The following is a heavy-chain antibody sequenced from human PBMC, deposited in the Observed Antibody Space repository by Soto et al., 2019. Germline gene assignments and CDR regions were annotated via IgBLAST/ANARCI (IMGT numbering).Heavy chain of an antibody. Sequence: QVPLVQSGAEVKKPAASVKVSCKASGYTFTTYVISWVRQAPGQGLEWMGWISAYSGSTKFAQKLQGRVTMTTDTSTTTAYMELRSLTSDDTAVYYCTRDFTKSSSCPYFFDYWGQGTLVTVSS. J-gene: IGHJ4*02. CDR2: ISAYSGST. CDR1: GYTFTTYV. CDR3: TRDFTKSSSCPYFFDY. D-gene: IGHD6-13*01. V-gene: IGHV1-18*01.